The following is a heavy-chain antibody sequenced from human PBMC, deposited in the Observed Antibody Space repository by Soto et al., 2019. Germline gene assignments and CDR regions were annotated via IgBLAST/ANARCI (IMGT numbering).Heavy chain of an antibody. CDR1: GGSISSSNW. J-gene: IGHJ6*02. CDR3: ARVSGSYYYGMDV. Sequence: QVQLQESGPGLVKPSGTLSLTCAVSGGSISSSNWWSWVRQPPGKGLEWIGEIYHGGSTNYNPYHKSRFTIALDKSKNQFSLKLISVTAADTAGYYWARVSGSYYYGMDVWGQGTTVTVSS. CDR2: IYHGGST. D-gene: IGHD1-26*01. V-gene: IGHV4-4*02.